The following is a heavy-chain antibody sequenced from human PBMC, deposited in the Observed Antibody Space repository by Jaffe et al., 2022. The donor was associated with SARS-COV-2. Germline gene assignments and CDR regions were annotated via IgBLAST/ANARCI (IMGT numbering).Heavy chain of an antibody. CDR1: GYIFTSYG. D-gene: IGHD6-13*01. J-gene: IGHJ4*02. CDR3: ARAAYNYAGTCDL. V-gene: IGHV1-18*04. CDR2: ISASDGNT. Sequence: QIQLVQSGAEVRSPGASVKVACKASGYIFTSYGISWVRQAPGQGLELMGWISASDGNTNYAQKFQGRVTMTTDTSTSTAYMEVRSLRADDTAVYYCARAAYNYAGTCDLWGQGTLVTVSS.